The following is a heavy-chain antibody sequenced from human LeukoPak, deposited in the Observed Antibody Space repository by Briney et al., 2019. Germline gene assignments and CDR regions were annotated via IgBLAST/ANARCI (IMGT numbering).Heavy chain of an antibody. J-gene: IGHJ4*02. CDR1: GGTFSSYA. CDR3: ARGRWEETYCGGDCYSDFDY. Sequence: ASVKVSCKASGGTFSSYAISWVRQAPGQGLEWMGRITPILGIANYAQKFQGRVTITADKSTSTAYMELSSLRSEDTAVYYCARGRWEETYCGGDCYSDFDYWGQGTLVTVSS. CDR2: ITPILGIA. D-gene: IGHD2-21*02. V-gene: IGHV1-69*04.